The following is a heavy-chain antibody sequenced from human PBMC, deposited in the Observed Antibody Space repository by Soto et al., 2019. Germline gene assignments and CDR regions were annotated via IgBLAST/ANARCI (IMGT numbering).Heavy chain of an antibody. V-gene: IGHV1-18*01. CDR3: ARAPHTDFPLNYYYYGMDV. Sequence: QVPLVQSGAEVKKPGASVKVSCKASGYTFTSYGISWVRQAPGQGLEWMGWISAYNGNTNYAQKLQGRVTMTTDTSPSTAYMELRSLRSDDTAVYYWARAPHTDFPLNYYYYGMDVWGQGTTVTVSS. CDR2: ISAYNGNT. D-gene: IGHD2-21*02. J-gene: IGHJ6*02. CDR1: GYTFTSYG.